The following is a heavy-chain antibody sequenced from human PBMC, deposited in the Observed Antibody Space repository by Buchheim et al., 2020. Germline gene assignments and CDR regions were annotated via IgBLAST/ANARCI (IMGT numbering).Heavy chain of an antibody. V-gene: IGHV4-34*01. CDR3: ARVVPAAIFRRWFDP. Sequence: QVQLQQWGAGLLKPSETLSLTCAVYGGSFSGYYWSWIRQPPGKGLEWIGEINHSGSINYNPSLKSRVTISVDTSKNQFSLKLSSVTAADTAVYYCARVVPAAIFRRWFDPWGQGTL. D-gene: IGHD2-2*02. CDR2: INHSGSI. CDR1: GGSFSGYY. J-gene: IGHJ5*02.